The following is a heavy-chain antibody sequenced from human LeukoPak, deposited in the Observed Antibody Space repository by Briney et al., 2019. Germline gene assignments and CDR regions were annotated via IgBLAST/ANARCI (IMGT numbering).Heavy chain of an antibody. CDR1: GFTFSSYA. D-gene: IGHD1-26*01. J-gene: IGHJ4*02. Sequence: GRSLRLSCAASGFTFSSYAMSWVRQAPGKGLEWVSAISGSGGSTYYADSVKGRFTISRDNSKNTLYLQMNSLRAEDTAVYYCATPGGGSGSYRVIPYFDYWGQGTLVTVSS. V-gene: IGHV3-23*01. CDR2: ISGSGGST. CDR3: ATPGGGSGSYRVIPYFDY.